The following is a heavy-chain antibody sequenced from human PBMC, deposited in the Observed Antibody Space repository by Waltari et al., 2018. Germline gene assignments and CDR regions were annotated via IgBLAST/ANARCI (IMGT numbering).Heavy chain of an antibody. J-gene: IGHJ2*01. CDR3: AKAIVVVITAWYFDL. Sequence: EVQLLESGGGLVQPGGSLRLSCAASGFTFSSYAMSWVRQAPGKGLEWVSAISGSGGSTYDADSVKGRFTISRDNSKNTLYLQMNSLRAEDTAVYYCAKAIVVVITAWYFDLWGRGTLVTVSS. D-gene: IGHD3-22*01. CDR1: GFTFSSYA. CDR2: ISGSGGST. V-gene: IGHV3-23*01.